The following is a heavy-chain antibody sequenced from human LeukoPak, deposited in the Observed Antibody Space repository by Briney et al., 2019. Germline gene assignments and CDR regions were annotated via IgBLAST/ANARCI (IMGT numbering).Heavy chain of an antibody. J-gene: IGHJ5*02. D-gene: IGHD3-22*01. CDR1: GGSISGYY. V-gene: IGHV4-59*01. Sequence: SETLSLTCTVSGGSISGYYWSWIRQPPGKGLEWIGYIYYSGSANYNPSLKSRVTISVDTSKNQFSLKLSSVTAADTAVYYCARATMMVGPWGQGTLVTVSS. CDR2: IYYSGSA. CDR3: ARATMMVGP.